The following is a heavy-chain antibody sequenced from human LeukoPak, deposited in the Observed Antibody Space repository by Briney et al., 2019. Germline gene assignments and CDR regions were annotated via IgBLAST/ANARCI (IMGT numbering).Heavy chain of an antibody. V-gene: IGHV3-21*01. CDR1: GFTFSRYS. J-gene: IGHJ4*02. CDR2: ISSSGSYI. D-gene: IGHD5-24*01. Sequence: PGGSLRLSCGASGFTFSRYSMNWVRQAPGKGLEWVSSISSSGSYIYYADSVKGRFTISRDNAKNSLYLQMNSLRAEDTAVYYCARDSVEMATILDYWGQGTLVTVSS. CDR3: ARDSVEMATILDY.